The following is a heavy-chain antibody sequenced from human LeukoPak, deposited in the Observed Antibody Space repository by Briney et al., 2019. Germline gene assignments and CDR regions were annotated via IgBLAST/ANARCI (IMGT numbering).Heavy chain of an antibody. CDR3: ASQAYCGGDCYNDY. J-gene: IGHJ4*02. Sequence: SETLSLTCTVSGGSVSSSSYYWGWIRQPPGKGLEWIGTIYYTGSTYYNPSLKSRVTIAVDMSKNQFSLKLSSVTAADTAVYYCASQAYCGGDCYNDYWGQGILATVSS. D-gene: IGHD2-21*02. CDR2: IYYTGST. V-gene: IGHV4-39*01. CDR1: GGSVSSSSYY.